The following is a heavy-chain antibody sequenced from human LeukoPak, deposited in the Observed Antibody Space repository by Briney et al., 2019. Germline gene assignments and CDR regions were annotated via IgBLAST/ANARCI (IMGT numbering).Heavy chain of an antibody. CDR3: ARGIRYSSSSIDY. D-gene: IGHD6-6*01. Sequence: GASVKVSCKASGYTFTDCYMHWVQQAPGKGLEWMGWINPNSGGTNYAQKFQGRVTMTRDTSISTAYIELSRLRSDDTAVYYCARGIRYSSSSIDYWGQGTLVTVSS. CDR1: GYTFTDCY. CDR2: INPNSGGT. J-gene: IGHJ4*02. V-gene: IGHV1-2*02.